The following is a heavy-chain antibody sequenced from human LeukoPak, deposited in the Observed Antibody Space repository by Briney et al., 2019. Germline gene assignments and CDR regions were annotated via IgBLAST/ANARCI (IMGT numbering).Heavy chain of an antibody. D-gene: IGHD1-26*01. CDR3: ARDKIVGATHFDS. CDR2: MRQDGGEI. Sequence: GGSLRLSCAASELTVTSNYMSWVRQAPGKGLEWVANMRQDGGEIYYVDSVKGRFTISRDNAKNSLHLEVNSLRAEDTAVYYCARDKIVGATHFDSWGQGTLVTVSS. V-gene: IGHV3-7*01. J-gene: IGHJ4*02. CDR1: ELTVTSNY.